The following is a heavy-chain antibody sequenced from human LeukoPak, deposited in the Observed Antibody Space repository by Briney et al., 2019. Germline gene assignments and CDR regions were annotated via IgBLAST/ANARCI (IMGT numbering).Heavy chain of an antibody. CDR2: IKQDGSEK. V-gene: IGHV3-7*01. CDR1: GFTFSSYW. D-gene: IGHD2-8*01. J-gene: IGHJ6*03. Sequence: GGSLRLSCAASGFTFSSYWMSWVRQAPGKGLEGVANIKQDGSEKYYVDSVKGQFTIPRDNAKNSLYLQMNSLRAEDTAVYYCARDNGGYYYYMDVWGKGTTVTVSS. CDR3: ARDNGGYYYYMDV.